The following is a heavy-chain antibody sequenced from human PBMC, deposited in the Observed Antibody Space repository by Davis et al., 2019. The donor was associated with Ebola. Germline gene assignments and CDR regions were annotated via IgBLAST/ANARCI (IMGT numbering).Heavy chain of an antibody. Sequence: GGSLRLSCAASGFTFSDYYMSWVRQAPGKGLEWVGRIKSKTDGGTTDYAAPVKGRFTISRDDSKNTLYLQMNSLKTEDTAVYYCTTERGSGWYYYYYGMDVWGQGTTVTVSS. D-gene: IGHD6-19*01. CDR3: TTERGSGWYYYYYGMDV. CDR2: IKSKTDGGTT. V-gene: IGHV3-15*01. J-gene: IGHJ6*02. CDR1: GFTFSDYY.